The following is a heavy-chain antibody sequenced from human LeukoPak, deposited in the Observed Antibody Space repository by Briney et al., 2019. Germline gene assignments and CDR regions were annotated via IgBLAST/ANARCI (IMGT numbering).Heavy chain of an antibody. D-gene: IGHD6-13*01. CDR2: ISYDGSNK. J-gene: IGHJ4*02. V-gene: IGHV3-30*03. Sequence: GRSLRLSCAASGFTFSSYGMHWVRQAPGKGLEWVAVISYDGSNKYYADSVKGRFTISRDNAKNSLYLQMNSLRAEDTAVYYCARQKGSASSWADFDYWVQGTLVTVSA. CDR1: GFTFSSYG. CDR3: ARQKGSASSWADFDY.